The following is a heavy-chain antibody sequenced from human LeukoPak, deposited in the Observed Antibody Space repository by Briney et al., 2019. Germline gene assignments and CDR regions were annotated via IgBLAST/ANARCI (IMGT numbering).Heavy chain of an antibody. CDR2: ISGGGGSI. J-gene: IGHJ4*02. V-gene: IGHV3-23*01. D-gene: IGHD3-22*01. Sequence: PGGSLRLSCAASGFTFSSYAMSWVRQASGKGLEWVSAISGGGGSIYYADSVKGRFTISRDNSKNTLYLQMNSLRAEDTAVYYCASLGGYDSSGYLFDYWGQGTLVTVS. CDR1: GFTFSSYA. CDR3: ASLGGYDSSGYLFDY.